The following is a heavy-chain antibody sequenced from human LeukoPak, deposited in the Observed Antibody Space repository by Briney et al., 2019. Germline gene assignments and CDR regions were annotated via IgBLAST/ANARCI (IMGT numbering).Heavy chain of an antibody. V-gene: IGHV3-9*01. CDR1: GFTFSSYS. J-gene: IGHJ3*02. D-gene: IGHD6-19*01. CDR2: ISWNSGSI. CDR3: AKADRGYSSGWYGDDAFDI. Sequence: GGSLRLSCAASGFTFSSYSMNWVRQAPGKGLEWVSGISWNSGSIGYADSVKGRFTISRDNAKNSLYLQMNSLRAEDTALYYCAKADRGYSSGWYGDDAFDIWGQGTMVTVSS.